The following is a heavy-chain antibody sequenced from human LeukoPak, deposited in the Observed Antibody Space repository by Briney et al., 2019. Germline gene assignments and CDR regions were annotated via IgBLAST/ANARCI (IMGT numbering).Heavy chain of an antibody. CDR1: GFTFSRYS. Sequence: TGGSLRLSCAACGFTFSRYSVNCVRQAPGEGVECVSSISCSSSYISYADSVKGRFTISRDNAKTSLYLKMNSLRAEDTAVYYCAKALQLLPPCAFAIWGRETLVTVSS. V-gene: IGHV3-21*01. CDR3: AKALQLLPPCAFAI. CDR2: ISCSSSYI. D-gene: IGHD1-1*01. J-gene: IGHJ3*02.